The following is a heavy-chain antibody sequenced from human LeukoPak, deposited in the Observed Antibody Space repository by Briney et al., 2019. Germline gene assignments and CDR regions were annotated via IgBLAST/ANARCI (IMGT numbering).Heavy chain of an antibody. D-gene: IGHD6-19*01. V-gene: IGHV3-33*01. CDR3: ARVRSSGSQGAGDY. CDR1: GFTFSSYG. CDR2: IWYDGSNK. Sequence: PGRSLRLSCAASGFTFSSYGMHWVRQAPGKGLEWVAVIWYDGSNKYYADSVKGRFTISRDNSKNTLYLQMNSLRAEDTAVYYCARVRSSGSQGAGDYWGQGTLVTVSS. J-gene: IGHJ4*02.